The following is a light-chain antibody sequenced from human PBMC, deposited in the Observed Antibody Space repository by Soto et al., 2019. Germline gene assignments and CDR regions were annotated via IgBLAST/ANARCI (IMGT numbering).Light chain of an antibody. J-gene: IGKJ4*01. CDR1: QGIFDD. Sequence: DIQMTQSPSSLSASEGDRVTITCRASQGIFDDLGWYQQKPGKAPKRLIYAASSLQSGVPSRFSGSGSGTEFTLTISSLQPEDFATYYCLQHNAYPLTFGGGTKVDIK. CDR3: LQHNAYPLT. V-gene: IGKV1-17*01. CDR2: AAS.